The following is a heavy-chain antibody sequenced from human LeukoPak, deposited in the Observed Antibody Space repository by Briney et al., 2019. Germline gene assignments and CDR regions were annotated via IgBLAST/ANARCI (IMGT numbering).Heavy chain of an antibody. J-gene: IGHJ6*02. D-gene: IGHD2-2*02. Sequence: GGSLRLSCAGSGFDFSTSGLHWVRQAPGKGLEWVALLAYDGSIKYNANSVKGRFTISRDNSKTTLYLQMNSLRAEDTAVYYCAREIIYCSSTSCYNPKNYYYYGMDVWGQGTTVTVSS. V-gene: IGHV3-30-3*01. CDR3: AREIIYCSSTSCYNPKNYYYYGMDV. CDR2: LAYDGSIK. CDR1: GFDFSTSG.